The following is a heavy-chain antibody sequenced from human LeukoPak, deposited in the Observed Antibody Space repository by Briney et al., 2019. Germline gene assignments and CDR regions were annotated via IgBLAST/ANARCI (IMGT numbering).Heavy chain of an antibody. V-gene: IGHV7-4-1*02. CDR1: GYTFTSYA. CDR2: INTNTGNP. Sequence: ASVKVSCKASGYTFTSYAMNWVRQAPGQGLEWMGWINTNTGNPTYAQGFTGRFVFSLDTSVSTAYLQISSLKAEDTAVYYCARDPPTPQWLVGWAAFDPWGQGTLVTVSS. CDR3: ARDPPTPQWLVGWAAFDP. J-gene: IGHJ5*02. D-gene: IGHD6-19*01.